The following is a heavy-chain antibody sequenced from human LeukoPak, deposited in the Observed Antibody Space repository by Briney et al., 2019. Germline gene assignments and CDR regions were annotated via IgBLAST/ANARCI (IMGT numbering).Heavy chain of an antibody. J-gene: IGHJ4*02. CDR2: ISGDGGST. Sequence: GGPLRLSCAASGFTFSSSAMHWVRQAPGKGLEYVSAISGDGGSTYYANSVKGRFTISRDNSKNTVYLQMGSLRVEDLAVYYCARGPSKGSCCYHLDYWGQGTLVTVSS. D-gene: IGHD2-2*01. V-gene: IGHV3-64*01. CDR1: GFTFSSSA. CDR3: ARGPSKGSCCYHLDY.